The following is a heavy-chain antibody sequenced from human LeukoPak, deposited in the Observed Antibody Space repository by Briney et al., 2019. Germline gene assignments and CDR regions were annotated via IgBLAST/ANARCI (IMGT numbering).Heavy chain of an antibody. D-gene: IGHD3-3*01. CDR1: GASMSSSGYC. Sequence: SETLSLTCTVSGASMSSSGYCWGWIRQPPGKGLEWIGNIYYSGSTYYNPSLKSRLTISVDTSKNQFSLRLSSVTAADTAVYYCTGSECLRTPFDYWGQGTLVTVSS. V-gene: IGHV4-39*01. J-gene: IGHJ4*02. CDR3: TGSECLRTPFDY. CDR2: IYYSGST.